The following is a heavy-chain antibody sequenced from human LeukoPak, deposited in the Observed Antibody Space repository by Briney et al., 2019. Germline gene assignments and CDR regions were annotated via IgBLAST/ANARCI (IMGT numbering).Heavy chain of an antibody. CDR3: ARDYYDSRAFDY. CDR1: GYTFTSYG. CDR2: ISAYNGNT. J-gene: IGHJ4*02. V-gene: IGHV1-18*01. Sequence: ASVKVSCKASGYTFTSYGISWVRQAPGQGLEWMGWISAYNGNTNYAQKLQGRVTMTTDTSTSIAYMELRSLRSDDTVVYYCARDYYDSRAFDYWGQGTLVTVSS. D-gene: IGHD3-22*01.